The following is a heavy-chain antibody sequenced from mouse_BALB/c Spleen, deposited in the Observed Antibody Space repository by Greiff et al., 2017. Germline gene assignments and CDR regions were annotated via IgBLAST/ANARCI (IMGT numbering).Heavy chain of an antibody. V-gene: IGHV2-9*02. J-gene: IGHJ2*01. CDR1: GFSLTSYG. CDR2: IWAGGST. Sequence: VKLQESGPGLVAPSQSLSITCTVSGFSLTSYGVHWVRQPPGKGLEWLGVIWAGGSTNYNSALMSRLSISKDNSKSQVFLKMNSLQTDDTAMYYCARDRGYYGSSYYFDYWGQGTTLTVSS. CDR3: ARDRGYYGSSYYFDY. D-gene: IGHD1-1*01.